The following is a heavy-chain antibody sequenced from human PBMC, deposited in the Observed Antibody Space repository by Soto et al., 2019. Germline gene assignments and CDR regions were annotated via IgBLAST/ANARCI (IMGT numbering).Heavy chain of an antibody. CDR3: AKSRRIVVVPAAIFY. Sequence: PGVSLRLSCAASGFTFSSCGMHWVRQAPGKGLEWVAVISYDGTNKYFADSVKGRFTISRDNSKNTLYLQMNSLRAEDTAVYYCAKSRRIVVVPAAIFYWSQGTLVTVSS. J-gene: IGHJ1*01. CDR2: ISYDGTNK. CDR1: GFTFSSCG. V-gene: IGHV3-30*18. D-gene: IGHD2-2*01.